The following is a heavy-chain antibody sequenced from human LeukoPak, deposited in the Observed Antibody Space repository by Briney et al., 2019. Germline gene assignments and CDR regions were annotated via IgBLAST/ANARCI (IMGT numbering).Heavy chain of an antibody. CDR2: INPSGGST. V-gene: IGHV1-46*01. D-gene: IGHD3-3*01. J-gene: IGHJ4*02. CDR3: ARVAQSGYYRVYFDY. CDR1: GYTFTSYY. Sequence: ASVKVSCKASGYTFTSYYMHWVRQAPGQGLEWMGIINPSGGSTSYAQKFQGRVTMTRDMSTSTVYMELSSLRSEDTAVYYCARVAQSGYYRVYFDYWGQGTQVTVSS.